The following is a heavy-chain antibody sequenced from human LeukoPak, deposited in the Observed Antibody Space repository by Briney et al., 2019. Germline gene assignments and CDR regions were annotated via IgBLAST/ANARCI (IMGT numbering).Heavy chain of an antibody. CDR2: ISGSGGST. D-gene: IGHD5-18*01. CDR1: GFTFSSYA. Sequence: GGSLRLSCAASGFTFSSYAMSWVRQAPGKGLEWGSAISGSGGSTYYADSVKGRFTISRDNSKNTLYLQMNSLRAEDTAVYYCARSSGGYSYGYSFDYWGQGTLVTVSS. J-gene: IGHJ4*02. CDR3: ARSSGGYSYGYSFDY. V-gene: IGHV3-23*01.